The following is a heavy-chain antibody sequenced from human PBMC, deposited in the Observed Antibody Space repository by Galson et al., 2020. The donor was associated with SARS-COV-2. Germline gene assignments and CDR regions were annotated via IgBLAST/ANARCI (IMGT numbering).Heavy chain of an antibody. V-gene: IGHV4-38-2*02. CDR3: ARAVTTSTRVAVDI. CDR2: IYHSGRT. J-gene: IGHJ3*02. CDR1: GYSISSDYY. Sequence: ASETLSLTCIVSGYSISSDYYWGWIRQPPGKGLEWIGSIYHSGRTYYNPSLKSRVTISVDKSKNEFSLKLSSVTAAETAVYYCARAVTTSTRVAVDIWGQGTMVTVSS. D-gene: IGHD4-17*01.